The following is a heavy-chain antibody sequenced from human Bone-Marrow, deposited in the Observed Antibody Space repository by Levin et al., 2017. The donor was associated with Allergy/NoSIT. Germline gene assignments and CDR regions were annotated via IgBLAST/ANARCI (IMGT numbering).Heavy chain of an antibody. Sequence: SLKISCAASGFTGLSFDDHAMHWVRQAPGKGLEWVSGITWNSDTEDYADSVKGRFTISRDNAKNSLYLQMHSLRVEDTGVYFCAKERLVGHMAYYFDSWGQGTVVTVSS. V-gene: IGHV3-9*01. CDR1: GFTGLSFDDHA. D-gene: IGHD6-19*01. CDR2: ITWNSDTE. J-gene: IGHJ4*02. CDR3: AKERLVGHMAYYFDS.